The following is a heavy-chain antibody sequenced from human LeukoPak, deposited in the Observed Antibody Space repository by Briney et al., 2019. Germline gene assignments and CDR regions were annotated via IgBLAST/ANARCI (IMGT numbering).Heavy chain of an antibody. V-gene: IGHV3-23*01. CDR1: GFSFSSYA. CDR3: AKVSTIIEAGLRYFDL. J-gene: IGHJ2*01. D-gene: IGHD6-19*01. Sequence: AGGSLRLSCAASGFSFSSYAMIWVRQAPGKGLEWVSSISDNGGNSFYIDSVKGRFTISRDNSKNTLYLQVNSLRAEDTALYYCAKVSTIIEAGLRYFDLWGRGTLVTVSS. CDR2: ISDNGGNS.